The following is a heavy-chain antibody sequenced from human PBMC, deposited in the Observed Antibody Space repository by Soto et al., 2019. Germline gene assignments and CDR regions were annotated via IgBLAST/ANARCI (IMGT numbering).Heavy chain of an antibody. Sequence: EAQLVESGGGLVQPGGSLRLSCAASGFSLGSYWMTWVRQAPGKGLEWVANIKKDGSRTSYLGSVRGRFTISRDNVGNSLSLQMDSLRAEDTGLYFCARDVSPGTSTLYLDAFDIWGQGTMVTVSS. CDR2: IKKDGSRT. CDR1: GFSLGSYW. D-gene: IGHD2-8*01. V-gene: IGHV3-7*05. J-gene: IGHJ3*02. CDR3: ARDVSPGTSTLYLDAFDI.